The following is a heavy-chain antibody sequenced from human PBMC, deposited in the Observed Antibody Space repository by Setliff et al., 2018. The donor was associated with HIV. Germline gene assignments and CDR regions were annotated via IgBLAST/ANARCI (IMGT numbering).Heavy chain of an antibody. J-gene: IGHJ1*01. V-gene: IGHV5-51*01. Sequence: GESLKISCKGSRYSFTNYWIGWVRQMPGKGLEWMGIIYPGDSDTRYSPAFQGQVTISADKSISTAYLHWSSLKASDTATYYCATSDYGGDSGHFQHWGRGTLVTVSS. CDR1: RYSFTNYW. CDR2: IYPGDSDT. CDR3: ATSDYGGDSGHFQH. D-gene: IGHD2-21*02.